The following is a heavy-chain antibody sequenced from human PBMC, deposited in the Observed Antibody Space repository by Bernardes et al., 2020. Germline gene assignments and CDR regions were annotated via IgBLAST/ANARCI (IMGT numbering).Heavy chain of an antibody. D-gene: IGHD5-12*01. CDR3: ARDPPSPDPDRGYSGYYYYGMDV. V-gene: IGHV3-21*01. Sequence: GGSLRLSCAASGFTFSSYSMNWVRQAPGKGLEWVSSISSSSSYIYYADSVKGRFTISRDNAKNSLYLQMNSLRAEDTAVYYCARDPPSPDPDRGYSGYYYYGMDVWGQGTTVTVSS. J-gene: IGHJ6*02. CDR1: GFTFSSYS. CDR2: ISSSSSYI.